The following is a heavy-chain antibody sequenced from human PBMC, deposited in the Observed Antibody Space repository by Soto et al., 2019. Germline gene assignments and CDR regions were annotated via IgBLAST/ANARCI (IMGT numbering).Heavy chain of an antibody. D-gene: IGHD2-2*01. CDR3: ARDFCTSATCSTRLFDY. J-gene: IGHJ4*02. Sequence: GGSLRLSCAASGFTFSSYWMYWVRQAPGKGLVWVSRINSDGSSTNYADSVKGRFTISRDNAKSTLYLQMNSLRVEDTAVYYCARDFCTSATCSTRLFDYWGQGTLVTVSS. CDR2: INSDGSST. CDR1: GFTFSSYW. V-gene: IGHV3-74*01.